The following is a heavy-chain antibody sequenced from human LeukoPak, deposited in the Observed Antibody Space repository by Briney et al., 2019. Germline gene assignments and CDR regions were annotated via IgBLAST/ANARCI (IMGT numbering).Heavy chain of an antibody. CDR3: ARGGRSQTYYYEMDV. CDR1: GFTFSDYA. J-gene: IGHJ6*02. D-gene: IGHD3-10*01. Sequence: GGSLRLSCAASGFTFSDYAMSWVRLAPGKGLEWVSGFSGNDIAYYAESVKGRFTISRDNSKDTLFLQMDSLRADDTAVYYCARGGRSQTYYYEMDVWGQGTTVIVSS. V-gene: IGHV3-23*01. CDR2: FSGNDIA.